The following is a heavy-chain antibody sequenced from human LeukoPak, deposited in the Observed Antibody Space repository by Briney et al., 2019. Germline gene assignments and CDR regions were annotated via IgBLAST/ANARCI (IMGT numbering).Heavy chain of an antibody. V-gene: IGHV4-61*02. CDR1: GGSISSGSYY. D-gene: IGHD3-10*01. CDR2: IYTSGST. J-gene: IGHJ6*03. CDR3: ARGIYGSDPSYYYYYYMDV. Sequence: PSETLSLTCTVSGGSISSGSYYWSWIRQPAGKGLEWIGRIYTSGSTNYNPSLKSRVTMSVDTSKNQFSLKLSSVTAADTAVYYCARGIYGSDPSYYYYYYMDVWGKGTTVTISS.